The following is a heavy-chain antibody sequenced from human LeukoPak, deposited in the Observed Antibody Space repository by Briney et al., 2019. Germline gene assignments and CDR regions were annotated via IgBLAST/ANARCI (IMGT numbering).Heavy chain of an antibody. CDR1: GFTFSTYE. D-gene: IGHD3-22*01. V-gene: IGHV3-48*03. Sequence: GGSLRLSCAASGFTFSTYEMNWVRQAPGKGLEWVSYISRSGTTIYYADSVKGRFTISRDNAKNSLYLQMNSLRAEDTAVYYCARDIPRDDSSGFYWGQGTLVTVSS. J-gene: IGHJ4*02. CDR3: ARDIPRDDSSGFY. CDR2: ISRSGTTI.